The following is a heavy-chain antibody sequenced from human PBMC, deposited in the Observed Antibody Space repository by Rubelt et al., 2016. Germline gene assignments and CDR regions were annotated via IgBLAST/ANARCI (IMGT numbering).Heavy chain of an antibody. CDR1: GFAFSSFG. D-gene: IGHD6-13*01. J-gene: IGHJ4*02. CDR3: AKDSSSLTTLGHFDY. CDR2: IWDDGSKK. Sequence: QVQLVESGGGVVQPGRSLRLSCAASGFAFSSFGMHWVRQAPGKGLEWVADIWDDGSKKYYADSVKGRFTISRDNSKRTLSLQMDSLRAEDTAVYYCAKDSSSLTTLGHFDYWGQGTLVTVSS. V-gene: IGHV3-33*06.